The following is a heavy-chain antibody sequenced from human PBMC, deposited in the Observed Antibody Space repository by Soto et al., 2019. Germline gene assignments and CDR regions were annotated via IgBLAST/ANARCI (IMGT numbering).Heavy chain of an antibody. D-gene: IGHD3-16*02. CDR3: ARHRTDYGMDV. Sequence: LKISCQGAGDRFTSYWISWVRQMPGKGLEWMGRIDPSDSYTNYSPSFQGHVTISADKSISTAYLQWSSLKASDTAMYYCARHRTDYGMDVWGQGTTVTVSS. J-gene: IGHJ6*02. CDR1: GDRFTSYW. V-gene: IGHV5-10-1*01. CDR2: IDPSDSYT.